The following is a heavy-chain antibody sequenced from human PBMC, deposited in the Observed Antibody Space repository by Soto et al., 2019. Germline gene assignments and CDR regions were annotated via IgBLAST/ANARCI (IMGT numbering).Heavy chain of an antibody. CDR1: GFTFSDYY. CDR3: ASVPIAAAGTFREYGMDV. J-gene: IGHJ6*02. Sequence: QVQLVESGGGLVKPGGSLRLSCAASGFTFSDYYMSWIRQAPGKGLEWVSYISSSGSTIYYADSVKGRFTISRDNAKNSLYLQMNSLRAEDSAVYYCASVPIAAAGTFREYGMDVWGQGTTVTVSS. V-gene: IGHV3-11*01. CDR2: ISSSGSTI. D-gene: IGHD6-13*01.